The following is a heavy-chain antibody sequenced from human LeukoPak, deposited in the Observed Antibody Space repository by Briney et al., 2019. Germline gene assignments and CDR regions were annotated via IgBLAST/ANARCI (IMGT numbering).Heavy chain of an antibody. J-gene: IGHJ6*03. D-gene: IGHD5-24*01. Sequence: PSETLSLTCTVSGGSISNTFYYWGWIRQPPGKGLEWIGSINYSGSTYYNPSLKSRVTISVDTSKNQFSLKLSSVTAADTAVYYCARAMWSRDGYVNQGYYMDVWGKGTTVTISS. CDR3: ARAMWSRDGYVNQGYYMDV. V-gene: IGHV4-39*01. CDR1: GGSISNTFYY. CDR2: INYSGST.